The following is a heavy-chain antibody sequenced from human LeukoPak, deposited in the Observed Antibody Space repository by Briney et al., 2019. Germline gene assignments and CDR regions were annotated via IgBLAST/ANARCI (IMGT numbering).Heavy chain of an antibody. CDR2: IYYSGSA. D-gene: IGHD3-3*01. V-gene: IGHV4-61*08. Sequence: SETLSLTCTVSGGSLNSGGNYWSWIRQPPGKGLEWIAYIYYSGSANYNPSLKSRVTISIDTSKNQFSLKLSSVTAGDTAVYYCARGIFGMVLNAFDLWGRGTMVTVSS. CDR1: GGSLNSGGNY. J-gene: IGHJ3*01. CDR3: ARGIFGMVLNAFDL.